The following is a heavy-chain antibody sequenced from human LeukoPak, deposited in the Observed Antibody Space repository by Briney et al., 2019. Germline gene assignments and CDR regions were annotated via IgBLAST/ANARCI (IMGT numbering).Heavy chain of an antibody. J-gene: IGHJ4*02. V-gene: IGHV3-23*01. CDR2: IGGSGRST. Sequence: GGSLRLSCAAPGFTFSSYALSWVRQAPGKGLEWVSAIGGSGRSTYYADSVKGRFTISRDNSNNTLYLQMYSLRAEDTAVYYCAKDFPVTSVTGADYWGQGTLVTVSS. CDR1: GFTFSSYA. D-gene: IGHD4-17*01. CDR3: AKDFPVTSVTGADY.